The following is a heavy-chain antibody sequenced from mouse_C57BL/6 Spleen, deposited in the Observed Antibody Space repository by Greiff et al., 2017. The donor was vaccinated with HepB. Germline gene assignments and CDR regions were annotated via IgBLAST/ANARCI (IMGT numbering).Heavy chain of an antibody. V-gene: IGHV1-64*01. Sequence: VQLQQPGAELVKPGASVKLSCKASGYTFTSYWMHWVKQRPGQGLEWIGMIHPNSGSTNYNEKFKSKATLTVEKSSSTAYMQRSSLTSEDSAVYYCARGYYGSSPFDYWGQGTTLTVSS. J-gene: IGHJ2*01. D-gene: IGHD1-1*01. CDR3: ARGYYGSSPFDY. CDR1: GYTFTSYW. CDR2: IHPNSGST.